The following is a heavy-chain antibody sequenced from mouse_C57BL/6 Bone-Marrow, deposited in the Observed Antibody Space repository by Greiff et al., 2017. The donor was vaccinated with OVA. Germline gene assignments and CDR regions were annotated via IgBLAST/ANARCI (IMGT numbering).Heavy chain of an antibody. Sequence: EVMLVESGGGLVKPGGSLKLSCAASGFTFSSYAMSWVRQTPEKRLEWVATISDGGSYTYYPDNVKGRFTISRDNAKNNLYLQMNNLKTEDTAMYYCVRETYYGSSPYAMDYWGQGTSVTVSS. CDR1: GFTFSSYA. CDR2: ISDGGSYT. V-gene: IGHV5-4*01. CDR3: VRETYYGSSPYAMDY. D-gene: IGHD1-1*01. J-gene: IGHJ4*01.